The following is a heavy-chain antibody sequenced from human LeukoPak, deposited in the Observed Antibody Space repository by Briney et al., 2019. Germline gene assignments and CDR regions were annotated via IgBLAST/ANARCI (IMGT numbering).Heavy chain of an antibody. J-gene: IGHJ6*03. CDR2: IKQDGSEK. V-gene: IGHV3-7*01. CDR3: AKDHLSGYEYYYYMDV. CDR1: GFTFSSYW. Sequence: GGSLRLSCAASGFTFSSYWMSWLRQAPGKGLEWVANIKQDGSEKYYVDSVKGRFTISRDNAKNSLYLQMNSLRAEDTAVYYCAKDHLSGYEYYYYMDVWGKGTTVTVSS. D-gene: IGHD3-3*01.